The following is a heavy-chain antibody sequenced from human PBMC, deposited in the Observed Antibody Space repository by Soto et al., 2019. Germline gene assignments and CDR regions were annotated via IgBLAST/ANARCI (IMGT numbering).Heavy chain of an antibody. Sequence: EVQLVESGGGLVQPGGSLRLSCTASGFSFSDYAIYWVRQAPRKGLEWVSYISSSSNTIYYAGSVKGRITISRDNAKNSVGPQMHRLRNEDTAVYYCARRMRTSSRSSIYYYGVDVWGQGTTVTVSS. CDR2: ISSSSNTI. CDR3: ARRMRTSSRSSIYYYGVDV. CDR1: GFSFSDYA. D-gene: IGHD3-10*01. J-gene: IGHJ6*02. V-gene: IGHV3-48*02.